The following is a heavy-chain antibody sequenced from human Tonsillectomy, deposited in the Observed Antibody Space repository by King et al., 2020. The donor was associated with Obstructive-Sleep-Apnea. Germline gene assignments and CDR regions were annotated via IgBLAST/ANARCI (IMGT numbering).Heavy chain of an antibody. CDR3: ARVNGDDYYDSSGYYPD. CDR1: GYTFTSYG. J-gene: IGHJ4*02. Sequence: QLVQSGAEVKKPGASVKVSCKASGYTFTSYGISWVRQAPGQGLEWMGWISAYNGNTNYAQKLQGRVTMTTDTSTSTAYMERRSLRSDATAVYYCARVNGDDYYDSSGYYPDWGQGTLVTVSS. D-gene: IGHD3-22*01. V-gene: IGHV1-18*04. CDR2: ISAYNGNT.